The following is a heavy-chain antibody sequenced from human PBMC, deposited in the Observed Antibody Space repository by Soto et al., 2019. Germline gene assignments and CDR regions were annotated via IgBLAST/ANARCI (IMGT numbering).Heavy chain of an antibody. V-gene: IGHV3-21*01. Sequence: NPGGSLRLSCAASGFTFSSYSMNWVRQAPGKGLEWVSSISSSSSYIYYADSVKGRFTISRDNAKNSLYLQMNSLRAEDTAVYYCAREWSVVTTVVIWYYGMDVWGQGTTVTVSS. CDR3: AREWSVVTTVVIWYYGMDV. CDR1: GFTFSSYS. J-gene: IGHJ6*02. CDR2: ISSSSSYI. D-gene: IGHD4-17*01.